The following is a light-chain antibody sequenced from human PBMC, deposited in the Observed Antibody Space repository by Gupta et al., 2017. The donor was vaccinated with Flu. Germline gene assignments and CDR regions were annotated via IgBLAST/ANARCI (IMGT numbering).Light chain of an antibody. CDR3: GSKAGDNQWL. CDR1: SGDIGLYPY. Sequence: QSALSQPASVSGSPGQSITIACTGASGDIGLYPYVSWYQQHPGKTPKLLIFETNKRPSGIVDRFSGSKSGNTASLTISGLQAEDEADYYCGSKAGDNQWLFGGGTKVTVL. V-gene: IGLV2-23*01. J-gene: IGLJ2*01. CDR2: ETN.